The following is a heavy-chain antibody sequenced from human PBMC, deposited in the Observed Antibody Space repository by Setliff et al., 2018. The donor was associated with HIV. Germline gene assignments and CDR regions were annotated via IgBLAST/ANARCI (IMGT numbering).Heavy chain of an antibody. CDR1: GYSLTELS. D-gene: IGHD3-9*01. CDR2: FDPEDDET. V-gene: IGHV1-24*01. J-gene: IGHJ3*02. Sequence: ASEKVSCKVSGYSLTELSIHWVRQAPGEGLECMGGFDPEDDETVYSEKFKGRVTMTEDTSTDTAYMVLSSLRSEDTAMYYCATSGFYDILTGPTPGVFDIWGQGTMVTVSS. CDR3: ATSGFYDILTGPTPGVFDI.